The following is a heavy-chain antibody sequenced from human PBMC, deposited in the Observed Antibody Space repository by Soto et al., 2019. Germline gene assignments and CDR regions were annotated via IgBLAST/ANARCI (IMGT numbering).Heavy chain of an antibody. CDR1: GGSISSGGYY. CDR3: ARDAPLSIQHTGGMDV. D-gene: IGHD5-18*01. Sequence: SETLSLTCTVSGGSISSGGYYWSWLRQHPGKGLEWIGYIYYSGSTYYNPSLKSRVTISVDTSKNQFSLKLSSVTAADTAVYYCARDAPLSIQHTGGMDVWGQGTTVTVSS. J-gene: IGHJ6*02. CDR2: IYYSGST. V-gene: IGHV4-31*03.